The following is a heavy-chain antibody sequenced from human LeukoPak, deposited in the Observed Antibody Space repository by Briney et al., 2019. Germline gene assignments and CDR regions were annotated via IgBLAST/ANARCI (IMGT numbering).Heavy chain of an antibody. CDR2: TAYEGGEK. CDR3: AREGDRHLTFDY. Sequence: PGRSLRLSCAASGSTFSGHLLHWVRQAPGKGLEWVAGTAYEGGEKYYADSVSGRFTISRDNSDNTVYLQMNGLRLEDTAVYFCAREGDRHLTFDYWGRGTLVTVSP. D-gene: IGHD3-16*01. V-gene: IGHV3-30*01. J-gene: IGHJ4*02. CDR1: GSTFSGHL.